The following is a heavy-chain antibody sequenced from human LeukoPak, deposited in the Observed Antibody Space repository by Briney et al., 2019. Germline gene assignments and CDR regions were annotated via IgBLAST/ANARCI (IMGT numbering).Heavy chain of an antibody. V-gene: IGHV3-7*01. Sequence: GGSLRLSCAASGFTSSSYWMSWVRQAPGKGLEWVANIKQDGSEKYYVDSVKGRFTISRDNAKNSLYLQMNSLRAEDTAVYYCARDKEDAFDIWGQGTMVTVSS. J-gene: IGHJ3*02. CDR3: ARDKEDAFDI. CDR1: GFTSSSYW. CDR2: IKQDGSEK.